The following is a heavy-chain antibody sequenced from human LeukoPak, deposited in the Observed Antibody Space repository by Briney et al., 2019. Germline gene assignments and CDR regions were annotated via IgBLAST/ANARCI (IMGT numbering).Heavy chain of an antibody. CDR1: GYILTELS. V-gene: IGHV1-24*01. CDR2: FDPEDGET. Sequence: ASVKVSCKVSGYILTELSMHWVRQAPGKGLEWMGGFDPEDGETIYAQKFQGRVTMTEDTSTDTAYMELSSLRSEDTAVYYCATATMVRGVIISNWFDPWGQGTLVTVSS. D-gene: IGHD3-10*01. J-gene: IGHJ5*02. CDR3: ATATMVRGVIISNWFDP.